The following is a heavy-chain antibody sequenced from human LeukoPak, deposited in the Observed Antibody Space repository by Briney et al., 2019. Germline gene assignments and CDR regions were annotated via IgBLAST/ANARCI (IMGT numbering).Heavy chain of an antibody. CDR2: ISGSGGST. Sequence: PGGSLRLSCAASGFTFSSYAMSWVRQAPGKGLEWVSAISGSGGSTYYADSVKGRFTISRDNAKNSLYLQMNSLRAEDTAVYYCARTEYYYDSSGYYYSYYFDYWGQGTLVTVSS. CDR3: ARTEYYYDSSGYYYSYYFDY. V-gene: IGHV3-23*01. D-gene: IGHD3-22*01. J-gene: IGHJ4*02. CDR1: GFTFSSYA.